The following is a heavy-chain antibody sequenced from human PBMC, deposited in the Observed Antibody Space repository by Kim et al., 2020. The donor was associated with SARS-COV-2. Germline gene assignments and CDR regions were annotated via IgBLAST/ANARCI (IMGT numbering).Heavy chain of an antibody. J-gene: IGHJ4*02. CDR2: SYI. Sequence: SYIYKADSVKGQFNISRDNAKNSLYLQMNSLRAEDTAVYYCARDLPLSLWGQGTLVTVSS. V-gene: IGHV3-21*01. CDR3: ARDLPLSL.